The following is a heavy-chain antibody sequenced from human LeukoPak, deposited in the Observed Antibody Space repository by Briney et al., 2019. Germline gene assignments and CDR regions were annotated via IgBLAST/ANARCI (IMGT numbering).Heavy chain of an antibody. CDR2: ISSSSSYI. J-gene: IGHJ5*02. CDR3: ARDKSSGWNVGVNWFDP. CDR1: GFTFSSYS. Sequence: GGSLRLSCAASGFTFSSYSMNWVRQAPGKGLEWVSSISSSSSYIYYADSVKGRFTISRGNAKNSLYLQMNSLRAEDTAVYYCARDKSSGWNVGVNWFDPWGQGTLVTVSS. D-gene: IGHD6-19*01. V-gene: IGHV3-21*01.